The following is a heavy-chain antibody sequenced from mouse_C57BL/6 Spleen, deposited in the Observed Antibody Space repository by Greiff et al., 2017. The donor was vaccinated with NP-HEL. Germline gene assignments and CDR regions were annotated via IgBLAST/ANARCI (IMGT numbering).Heavy chain of an antibody. V-gene: IGHV1-82*01. CDR2: IYPGDGDT. CDR1: GYAFSSSW. CDR3: ARVYYDYDQSLYYAMDY. Sequence: QVQLQQSGPELVKPGASVKISCKASGYAFSSSWMNWVKQRPGKGLEWIGRIYPGDGDTNYNGKFKGKATLTADKSSSTAYMQLSSLTSEDSAVYFCARVYYDYDQSLYYAMDYWGQGTSVTVSS. J-gene: IGHJ4*01. D-gene: IGHD2-4*01.